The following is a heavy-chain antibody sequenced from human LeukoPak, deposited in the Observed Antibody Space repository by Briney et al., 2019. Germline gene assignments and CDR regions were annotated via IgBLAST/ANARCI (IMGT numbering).Heavy chain of an antibody. CDR1: GFTFSTYA. CDR2: ICGSDGSR. Sequence: GGSLRPSCAASGFTFSTYAMSWVRQAPGKGLEWVSAICGSDGSRYYADSVKGRFTISRDSSKNTLYLQMNSLRGEDTAVYYCAKGGSPSCYSSSGYWGQGTLVTVSS. J-gene: IGHJ4*02. CDR3: AKGGSPSCYSSSGY. V-gene: IGHV3-23*01. D-gene: IGHD2-2*01.